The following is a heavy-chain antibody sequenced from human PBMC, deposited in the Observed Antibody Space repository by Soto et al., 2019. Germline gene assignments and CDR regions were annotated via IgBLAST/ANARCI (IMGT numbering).Heavy chain of an antibody. CDR3: ARRYYYDSSGYPPDY. D-gene: IGHD3-22*01. Sequence: SVNVSCKASGGTFSSYAISWVRQAPGQGLELMGGIIPIFGTANYAQKFQGRVTITAXXXXXXAXMXLXXXXSEXTAVYYCARRYYYDSSGYPPDYWGQGTLVTVSS. CDR1: GGTFSSYA. V-gene: IGHV1-69*13. CDR2: IIPIFGTA. J-gene: IGHJ4*02.